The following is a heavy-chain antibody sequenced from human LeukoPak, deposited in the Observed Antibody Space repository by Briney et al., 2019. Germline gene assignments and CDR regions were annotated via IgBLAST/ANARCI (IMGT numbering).Heavy chain of an antibody. Sequence: GSLRLSCAASGFTFSSYGMHWVRQAPGKGLEWVAVISYDGSNKYYADSVKGRFTISRDNSKNTLYLQMDSLRAEDTAVYYCVYMDVWGKGTTVTVSS. CDR1: GFTFSSYG. CDR2: ISYDGSNK. J-gene: IGHJ6*03. V-gene: IGHV3-30*03. CDR3: VYMDV.